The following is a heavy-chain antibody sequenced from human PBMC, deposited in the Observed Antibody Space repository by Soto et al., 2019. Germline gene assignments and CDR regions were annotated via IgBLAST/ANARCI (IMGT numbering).Heavy chain of an antibody. CDR3: ARGGIVGATDAYYYYGMDV. D-gene: IGHD1-26*01. CDR2: IIPIFGTA. V-gene: IGHV1-69*01. CDR1: GGTFSSYA. Sequence: VQLVQSGAEVKKPGSSVKVSCKASGGTFSSYAISWVRQAPGQGLEWMGGIIPIFGTANYAQKFQGRVTITADESTSTGYMELSSLRSEDTAVYYCARGGIVGATDAYYYYGMDVWGQGTTVTVSS. J-gene: IGHJ6*02.